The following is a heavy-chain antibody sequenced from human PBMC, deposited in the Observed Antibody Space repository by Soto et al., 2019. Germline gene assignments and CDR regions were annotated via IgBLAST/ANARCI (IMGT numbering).Heavy chain of an antibody. Sequence: SVKVSCKASGGTFSSYTISWLLQAPGQGLEWMGRIIPILGIANYAQKFQGRVTITADKSTSTAYMELSSLRSEDTAVYYCARLELEKYQLLHAGQYYYYMDVWGKGTTGTVSS. CDR1: GGTFSSYT. CDR2: IIPILGIA. V-gene: IGHV1-69*02. D-gene: IGHD2-2*01. J-gene: IGHJ6*03. CDR3: ARLELEKYQLLHAGQYYYYMDV.